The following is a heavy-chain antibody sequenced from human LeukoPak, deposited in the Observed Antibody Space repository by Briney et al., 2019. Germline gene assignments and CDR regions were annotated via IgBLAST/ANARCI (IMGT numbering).Heavy chain of an antibody. CDR1: GFTFSSYG. J-gene: IGHJ4*02. Sequence: GGSLRPSCAVSGFTFSSYGMHWVRQAPGKGLEWVAVISYGGSNQYYADSVKGRFTISRDNSKNTLYLQMNSLRAEDTAVYYCAKDRNFGFLDYWGQGTLVIVSS. D-gene: IGHD3-16*01. V-gene: IGHV3-30*18. CDR2: ISYGGSNQ. CDR3: AKDRNFGFLDY.